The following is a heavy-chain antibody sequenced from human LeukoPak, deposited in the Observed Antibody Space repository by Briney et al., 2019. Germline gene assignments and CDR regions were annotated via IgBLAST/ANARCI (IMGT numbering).Heavy chain of an antibody. Sequence: GGSLRLSCAASGFTFSSYAMSWVCQAPGKGLGWVSAISGGGSSTYYADSVKGRFTISRDKSKNTLYLQMNTLRAEDTAVYYCARDTEGVGALDYWGQGTLVTVSS. J-gene: IGHJ4*02. V-gene: IGHV3-23*01. D-gene: IGHD1-26*01. CDR2: ISGGGSST. CDR3: ARDTEGVGALDY. CDR1: GFTFSSYA.